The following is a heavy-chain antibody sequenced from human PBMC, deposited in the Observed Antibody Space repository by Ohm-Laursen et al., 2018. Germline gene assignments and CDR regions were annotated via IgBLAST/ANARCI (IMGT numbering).Heavy chain of an antibody. CDR1: GFTFSSYG. CDR2: ISYDGSNK. CDR3: AKGLRGVVVILDY. J-gene: IGHJ4*02. Sequence: RSLRLSCAASGFTFSSYGMHWVRQAPGKGLEWVAVISYDGSNKYYADSVKGRFTISRDNSKNTLYLQMNSLRAEDTAVYCCAKGLRGVVVILDYWGQGTLVTVSS. V-gene: IGHV3-30*18. D-gene: IGHD3-22*01.